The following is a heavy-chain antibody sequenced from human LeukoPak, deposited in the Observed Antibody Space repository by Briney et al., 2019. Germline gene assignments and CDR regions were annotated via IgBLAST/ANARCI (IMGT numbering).Heavy chain of an antibody. CDR1: GFTFKNYA. D-gene: IGHD3-3*01. Sequence: GGSLRLSCAGSGFTFKNYALHWIRQAPGKGLEWVAAISYERSNKDYADSVKGRFTISRDNSHHTVFLQMNSLRTEDTAVYFCARGKGIRYLEWLLSYHWGQGTLVTVSS. CDR2: ISYERSNK. J-gene: IGHJ5*02. CDR3: ARGKGIRYLEWLLSYH. V-gene: IGHV3-30-3*01.